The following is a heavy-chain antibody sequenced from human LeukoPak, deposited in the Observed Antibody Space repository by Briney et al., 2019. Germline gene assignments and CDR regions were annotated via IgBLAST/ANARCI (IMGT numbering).Heavy chain of an antibody. CDR1: GYSFTTHW. CDR2: IYPGDSDT. J-gene: IGHJ3*02. V-gene: IGHV5-51*01. D-gene: IGHD4-11*01. Sequence: GESLKISCKGSGYSFTTHWIGWVRQMPGKGLEWMGIIYPGDSDTRYSPSFRGQVTISADKSISTAYLQWSSLKASDTAMYYCARRTALTTGNAFDIWGQGTMVTVSS. CDR3: ARRTALTTGNAFDI.